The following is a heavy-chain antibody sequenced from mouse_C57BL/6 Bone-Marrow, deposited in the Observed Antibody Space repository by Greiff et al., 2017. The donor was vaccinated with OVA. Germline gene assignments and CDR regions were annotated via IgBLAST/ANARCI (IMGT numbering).Heavy chain of an antibody. V-gene: IGHV1-74*01. CDR1: GYTFTSYW. J-gene: IGHJ2*01. CDR2: IHPSDSDT. Sequence: QVQLQQPGAELVKPGASVKVSCKASGYTFTSYWMHWVKQRPGQGLEWIGRIHPSDSDTNYNQKFKGKAPLTVDKSSSTAYMQLSSLTSEDSAVYYCAMKLRTGTALMDYWGQGTTLTVSS. CDR3: AMKLRTGTALMDY. D-gene: IGHD4-1*01.